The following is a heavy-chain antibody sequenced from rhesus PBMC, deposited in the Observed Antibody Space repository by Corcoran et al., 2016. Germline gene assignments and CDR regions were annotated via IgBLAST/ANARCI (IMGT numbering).Heavy chain of an antibody. CDR2: INSGGGST. Sequence: EVQLVETGGGLVQPGGSLKLSCAAAGFTFSGFGMRWVRQAPGKGIEWVSAINSGGGSTYYADSVKGRFTIARDNSKNTLSLQMNSLRAEDTAVYYCAKGVYDYWGQGVLVTVSS. D-gene: IGHD2-39*01. V-gene: IGHV3S5*01. CDR3: AKGVYDY. CDR1: GFTFSGFG. J-gene: IGHJ4*01.